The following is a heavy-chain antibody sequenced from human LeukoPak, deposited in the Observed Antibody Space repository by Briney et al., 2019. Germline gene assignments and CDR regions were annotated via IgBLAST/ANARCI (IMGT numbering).Heavy chain of an antibody. V-gene: IGHV1-18*01. Sequence: GASVKVSCKASGYDFTSVGITWVRRAPGQGLEWMGWISPYNGNTRYAQKFQGRVAMTTDTSTTTAYMELRCLRFNDTAVYYCARAGPGSGWYFDYWGQGTLVTVSS. CDR1: GYDFTSVG. D-gene: IGHD6-19*01. J-gene: IGHJ4*02. CDR3: ARAGPGSGWYFDY. CDR2: ISPYNGNT.